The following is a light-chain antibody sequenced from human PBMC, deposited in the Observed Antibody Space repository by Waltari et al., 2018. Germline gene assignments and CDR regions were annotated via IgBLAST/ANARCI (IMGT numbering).Light chain of an antibody. CDR1: QSVSNS. V-gene: IGKV3-15*01. Sequence: EIVMTQSPATLSLSPGERATLSCRASQSVSNSLAWYQQKPGQAPRLLIYGASSRAAGIPDRFSGSGSGTDFTLTISSLEPEDFAVYYCLQRSNWPHTFGGGTKVEIK. J-gene: IGKJ4*01. CDR3: LQRSNWPHT. CDR2: GAS.